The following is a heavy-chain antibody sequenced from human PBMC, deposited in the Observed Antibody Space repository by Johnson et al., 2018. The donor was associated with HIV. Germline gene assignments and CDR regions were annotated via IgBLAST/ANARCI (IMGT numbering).Heavy chain of an antibody. J-gene: IGHJ3*02. Sequence: VQLVESGGGLVQPGGSLRLSCAASGFTFSSYAMHWVRQAPGKGLEYVSAISSNGGSTYYANSVKGRFTISRDNSKNTLYLQMGSLRAEDMAVYYCARDQGGNHNAFDIWGQGTMVTVSS. CDR1: GFTFSSYA. V-gene: IGHV3-64*01. CDR3: ARDQGGNHNAFDI. CDR2: ISSNGGST. D-gene: IGHD1-14*01.